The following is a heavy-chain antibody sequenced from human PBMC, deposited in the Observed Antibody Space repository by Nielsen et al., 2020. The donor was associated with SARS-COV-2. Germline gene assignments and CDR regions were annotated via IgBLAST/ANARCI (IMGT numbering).Heavy chain of an antibody. D-gene: IGHD2-2*02. J-gene: IGHJ3*02. V-gene: IGHV3-7*01. CDR2: IKHDGSEQ. CDR3: ARDLGYCYSTSCYTLAFDI. Sequence: GESLKISCAASGFTFSSHWMSWVRQAPGKGLEWLANIKHDGSEQYYVDSVKGRFTISRDNAKNSLYLQMNSLRVEDTAVYYCARDLGYCYSTSCYTLAFDIWGQGTMVTVSS. CDR1: GFTFSSHW.